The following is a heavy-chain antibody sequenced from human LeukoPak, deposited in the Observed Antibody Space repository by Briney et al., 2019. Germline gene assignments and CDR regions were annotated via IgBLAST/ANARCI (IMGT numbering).Heavy chain of an antibody. Sequence: MSSETLSLTCTVSGGSISSYYWSWIRHPPGKGLEWIGSIYHSGSTYYNPSLKSRVTISVDTSKNQFSLKLSSVTAADTAVYYCARHLTIGYCSSTSCYPGFIFDYWGQGTLVTVSS. CDR3: ARHLTIGYCSSTSCYPGFIFDY. J-gene: IGHJ4*02. V-gene: IGHV4-59*08. CDR1: GGSISSYY. CDR2: IYHSGST. D-gene: IGHD2-2*01.